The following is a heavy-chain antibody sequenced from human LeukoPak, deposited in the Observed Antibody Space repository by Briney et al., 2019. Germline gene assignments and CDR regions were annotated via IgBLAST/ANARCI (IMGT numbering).Heavy chain of an antibody. V-gene: IGHV3-53*01. CDR3: ARWMGDSLDY. Sequence: PGGSLRLSCAASGFTVSSNYMSWVRKAPGKGLEWVSVIYSGGSTYYADSVKGRFTISRDNSKNTLYLQMNGLRAEDTAVYYCARWMGDSLDYWGQGTLVTVSS. CDR2: IYSGGST. D-gene: IGHD3-16*01. J-gene: IGHJ4*02. CDR1: GFTVSSNY.